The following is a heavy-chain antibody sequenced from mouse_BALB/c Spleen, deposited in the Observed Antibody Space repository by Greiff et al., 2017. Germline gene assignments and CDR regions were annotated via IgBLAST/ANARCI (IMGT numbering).Heavy chain of an antibody. D-gene: IGHD2-1*01. CDR3: TRIYPDAMDY. V-gene: IGHV1-15*01. CDR2: IDPETGGT. CDR1: GYTFTDYE. J-gene: IGHJ4*01. Sequence: QVQLKQSGAELVRPGASVTLSCKASGYTFTDYEMHWVKQTPVHGLEWIGAIDPETGGTAYNQKFKGKATLTADKSSSTAYMELRSLTSEDSAVYYCTRIYPDAMDYWGQGTSVTVSS.